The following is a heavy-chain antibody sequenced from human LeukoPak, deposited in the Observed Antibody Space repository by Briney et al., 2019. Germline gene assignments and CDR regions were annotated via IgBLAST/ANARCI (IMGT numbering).Heavy chain of an antibody. D-gene: IGHD3-22*01. CDR1: GFIFSDYW. CDR2: IRQDGSEK. V-gene: IGHV3-7*03. Sequence: PGGSLRLSCAASGFIFSDYWMTWVRQAPGKGLEWVANIRQDGSEKNFVDSVKGRFTISRDNAKNSLYLQMNSLRAEDTAVYYCAKEEGYYYDSGGYYVEYFQHWGQGTLVTVSS. CDR3: AKEEGYYYDSGGYYVEYFQH. J-gene: IGHJ1*01.